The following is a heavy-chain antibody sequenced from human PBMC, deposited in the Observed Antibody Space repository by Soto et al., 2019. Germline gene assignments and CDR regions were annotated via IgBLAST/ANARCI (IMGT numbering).Heavy chain of an antibody. J-gene: IGHJ2*01. V-gene: IGHV1-69*13. CDR2: IIPIFGTA. Sequence: GASVKVSCKASGGTFSSYAISWVRQAPGQGLEWMGGIIPIFGTANYAQKFQGRVTITADESTSTAYVELSSLRSEDTAVYYCARVGYYYDSSGYPIYWYFDLWGRGTLVTVSS. D-gene: IGHD3-22*01. CDR1: GGTFSSYA. CDR3: ARVGYYYDSSGYPIYWYFDL.